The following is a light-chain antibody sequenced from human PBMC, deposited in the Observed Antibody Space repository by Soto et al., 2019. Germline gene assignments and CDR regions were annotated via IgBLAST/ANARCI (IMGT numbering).Light chain of an antibody. V-gene: IGKV1-9*01. Sequence: DIQLTQSPSFLSASVGDRVTISCRASQDINSYLAWYQQKPGKAPKLLIYAASTLQSGVPSRFSGSGSGTDFTLTISCLQSEDFATYYCQQYYSYPWTFGQGTKVDI. CDR1: QDINSY. J-gene: IGKJ1*01. CDR2: AAS. CDR3: QQYYSYPWT.